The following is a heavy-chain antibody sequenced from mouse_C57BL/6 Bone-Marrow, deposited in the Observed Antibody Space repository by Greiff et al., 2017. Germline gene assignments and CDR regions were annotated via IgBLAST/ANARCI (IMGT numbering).Heavy chain of an antibody. D-gene: IGHD1-1*01. CDR1: GYTFTNYW. V-gene: IGHV1-63*01. J-gene: IGHJ1*03. Sequence: VQLQQSGAELVRPGTSVKMSCKASGYTFTNYWIGWAKQRPGHGLEWIGDIYPGGGYTNYNEKFKGKATLTADKSSSTAYMQFSSLTSEESAIYYCARGNYYGSSCKYVDIWGRGTTVTVSS. CDR3: ARGNYYGSSCKYVDI. CDR2: IYPGGGYT.